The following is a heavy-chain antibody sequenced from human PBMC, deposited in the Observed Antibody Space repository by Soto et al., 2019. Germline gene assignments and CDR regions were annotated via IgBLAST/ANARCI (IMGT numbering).Heavy chain of an antibody. D-gene: IGHD6-13*01. J-gene: IGHJ6*02. CDR1: GGTFSSYA. V-gene: IGHV1-69*01. Sequence: QVQLVQSGAEVKKPGSSVKVSCKASGGTFSSYAISWVRQAPGQGLEWMGGIIPIFGTANYAQKFQGRVTITADESTSTAYMVLSSVRSEDTAVYYCASSSWYVHSGYYYYGMDVWGQGTTVTVSS. CDR2: IIPIFGTA. CDR3: ASSSWYVHSGYYYYGMDV.